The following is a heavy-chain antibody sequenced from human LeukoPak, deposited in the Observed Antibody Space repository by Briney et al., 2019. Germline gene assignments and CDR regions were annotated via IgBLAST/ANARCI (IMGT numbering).Heavy chain of an antibody. V-gene: IGHV1-46*01. Sequence: GASVKVSCKASGYTFTSYYMHWVRQAPGQGLEWMGIINPSGGSTSYAQKFQGRVTMTRDMSTSTVYMELSSLRSEDTAVYYCASDLGYYDSSGYLSYWGQGTLVTVSS. D-gene: IGHD3-22*01. CDR1: GYTFTSYY. CDR2: INPSGGST. CDR3: ASDLGYYDSSGYLSY. J-gene: IGHJ4*02.